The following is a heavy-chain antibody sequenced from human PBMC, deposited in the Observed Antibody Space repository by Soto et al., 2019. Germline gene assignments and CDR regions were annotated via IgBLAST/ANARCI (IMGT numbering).Heavy chain of an antibody. CDR1: GQSFSGHS. V-gene: IGHV4-34*01. D-gene: IGHD1-1*01. J-gene: IGHJ4*02. CDR2: INESGST. CDR3: ARGSGIVALPGELEDVNYDY. Sequence: QVQLQQWGAGLVKPSETLSLSCAVYGQSFSGHSWAWIRQSPGKGLEWIGEINESGSTYYKPSLKSRVTISADTSKNQFSLKLSSVSAADTAVYFCARGSGIVALPGELEDVNYDYWGQGTLVNVSS.